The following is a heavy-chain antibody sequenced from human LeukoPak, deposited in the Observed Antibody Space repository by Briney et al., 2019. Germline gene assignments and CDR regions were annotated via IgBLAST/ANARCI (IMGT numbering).Heavy chain of an antibody. Sequence: SETLSLTCTVSGGSISSYYWSWIRQPPGKGLEWIGYIYYSGSTNYNPSLKSRVTISVDTSKNQFSLKLSSVTAADTAVYYCAREGLVVVPAAMGFDYWGQGTLVTVSS. V-gene: IGHV4-59*12. CDR1: GGSISSYY. CDR2: IYYSGST. CDR3: AREGLVVVPAAMGFDY. D-gene: IGHD2-2*01. J-gene: IGHJ4*02.